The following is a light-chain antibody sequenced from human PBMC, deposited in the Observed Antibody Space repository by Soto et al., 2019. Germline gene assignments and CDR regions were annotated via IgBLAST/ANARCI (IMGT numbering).Light chain of an antibody. J-gene: IGLJ1*01. CDR1: SSNIGSNT. CDR2: SNN. Sequence: QSVLTQPPSASGTPGQRVTISCSGSSSNIGSNTVNWYQQLPGTAPKLLIYSNNQRPSGVPDRFSGSKSGTSASLAISGLQSEDEADYYFAAWDDSLNGHYVFGTGTKLTVL. CDR3: AAWDDSLNGHYV. V-gene: IGLV1-44*01.